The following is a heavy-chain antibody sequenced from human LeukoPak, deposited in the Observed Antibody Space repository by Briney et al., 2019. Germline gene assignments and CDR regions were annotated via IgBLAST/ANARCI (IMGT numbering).Heavy chain of an antibody. V-gene: IGHV4-59*08. Sequence: SSETLSLTCTVSGGSISSYYWSWIRQPPGKGLEWIGYIYYSGSTNYNPSLKSRVTISVDTSKNQFSLKLSSVTAADTAVYYCARSREAGGAIDYWGQGTLVTVSS. CDR2: IYYSGST. CDR3: ARSREAGGAIDY. D-gene: IGHD1-26*01. CDR1: GGSISSYY. J-gene: IGHJ4*02.